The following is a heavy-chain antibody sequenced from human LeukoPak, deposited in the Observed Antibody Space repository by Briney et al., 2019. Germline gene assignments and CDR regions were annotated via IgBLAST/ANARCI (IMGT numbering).Heavy chain of an antibody. Sequence: PGGSLRLSCAASGFTFSSYAMSWVRQAPGKGLKWVSAISGSGGSTYYADSVKGRFTISRDNSKNTLYLQMNSLRAEDTAVYYCAKDQHSSGYYFDYWGQGTLVTVSS. V-gene: IGHV3-23*01. D-gene: IGHD3-22*01. CDR2: ISGSGGST. CDR1: GFTFSSYA. CDR3: AKDQHSSGYYFDY. J-gene: IGHJ4*02.